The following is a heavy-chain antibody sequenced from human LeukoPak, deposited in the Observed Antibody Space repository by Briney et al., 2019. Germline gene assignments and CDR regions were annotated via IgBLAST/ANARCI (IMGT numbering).Heavy chain of an antibody. CDR2: ISFSGANS. CDR1: GFTFSDSA. CDR3: ARDIQLST. J-gene: IGHJ3*01. Sequence: GGSLILSCAASGFTFSDSAMTWVRQAPGKGLDWVSLISFSGANSYYADSVKGRFTISRDNSKDTLFLQMNSLRAEDTAIYYCARDIQLSTWGLGTMVTVSS. V-gene: IGHV3-23*01. D-gene: IGHD5-24*01.